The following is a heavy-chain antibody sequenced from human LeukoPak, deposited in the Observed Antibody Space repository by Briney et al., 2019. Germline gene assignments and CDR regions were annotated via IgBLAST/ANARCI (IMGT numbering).Heavy chain of an antibody. Sequence: PGRSLRLSCAASGFTFSDYGMNWVRQAPGEGLEWVSFISSSSHIRYYADSVKGRFTISRDNAKNSLFLQMNSLRDEDTAVYYCARGRGYSAPFDYWGQGNLVTVSS. J-gene: IGHJ4*02. CDR1: GFTFSDYG. D-gene: IGHD5-12*01. CDR3: ARGRGYSAPFDY. CDR2: ISSSSHIR. V-gene: IGHV3-48*02.